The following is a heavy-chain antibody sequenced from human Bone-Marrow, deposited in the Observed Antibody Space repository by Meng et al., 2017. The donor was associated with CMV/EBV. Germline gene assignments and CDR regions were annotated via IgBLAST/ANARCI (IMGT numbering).Heavy chain of an antibody. Sequence: ASVKVSCKASGYTFTGYYIHWVRQAPGQGLEWMGWINPNSGGTNYAQKFQGRVTMTRDTSISTAYMELSRLRSDDTAVYYCAREAWYRVVVPAAYGMDVWGQGTTVTVSS. CDR1: GYTFTGYY. V-gene: IGHV1-2*02. D-gene: IGHD2-2*01. J-gene: IGHJ6*02. CDR3: AREAWYRVVVPAAYGMDV. CDR2: INPNSGGT.